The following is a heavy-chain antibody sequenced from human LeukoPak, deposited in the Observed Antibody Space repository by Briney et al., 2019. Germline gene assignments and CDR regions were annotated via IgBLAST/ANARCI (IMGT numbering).Heavy chain of an antibody. J-gene: IGHJ4*02. Sequence: GGSLRLSCAASGFTFSSYSMNWVRQAPGKGLEWVSSISSSSSYIYYADSVKGRFTIPSDNAKNPLYLQMNSMRAEDTAVYYCARAAISSYWGQGTLVTVSS. D-gene: IGHD2-2*01. CDR3: ARAAISSY. CDR1: GFTFSSYS. CDR2: ISSSSSYI. V-gene: IGHV3-21*01.